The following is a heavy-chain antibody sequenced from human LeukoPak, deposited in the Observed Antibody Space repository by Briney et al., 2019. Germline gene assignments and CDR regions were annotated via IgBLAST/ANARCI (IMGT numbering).Heavy chain of an antibody. CDR3: VRSDGGNPLTS. V-gene: IGHV3-48*04. D-gene: IGHD4-23*01. CDR1: GFTFRSYN. Sequence: QPGGSLRLSCAAFGFTFRSYNMIWVRQAPGKGLEWVSNIDGASTFIYYADSVKGRFTISRDNAKNSLYLQMNSLRAEDTAVYYCVRSDGGNPLTSWGQGTLVTVSS. J-gene: IGHJ4*02. CDR2: IDGASTFI.